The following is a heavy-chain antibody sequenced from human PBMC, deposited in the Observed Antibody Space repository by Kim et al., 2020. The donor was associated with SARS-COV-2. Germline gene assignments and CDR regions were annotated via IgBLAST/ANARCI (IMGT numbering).Heavy chain of an antibody. CDR2: IWSDGNDK. CDR1: GDIISPYG. J-gene: IGHJ4*02. CDR3: AKDRRGYSPLES. V-gene: IGHV3-33*06. Sequence: GGSLRLSCAASGDIISPYGMHWARQAAGKGLEWVAVIWSDGNDKYANSVKGRFTVSRDNSKNTVYLQMNSLRVDDTAIYYCAKDRRGYSPLESWGQGTLVTVPS. D-gene: IGHD3-22*01.